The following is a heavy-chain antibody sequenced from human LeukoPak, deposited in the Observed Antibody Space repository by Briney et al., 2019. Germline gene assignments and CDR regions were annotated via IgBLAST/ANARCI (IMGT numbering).Heavy chain of an antibody. CDR3: ASGRGSGWYKGFDY. D-gene: IGHD6-19*01. CDR1: GYTFTSYA. V-gene: IGHV1-69*13. Sequence: AASVKVSCKASGYTFTSYAISWVRQAPGQGLEWMGGIIPIFGTANYAQKFQGRVTITADESTSTAYMELSSLRSEDTAVYYCASGRGSGWYKGFDYWGQGTLVTVSS. CDR2: IIPIFGTA. J-gene: IGHJ4*02.